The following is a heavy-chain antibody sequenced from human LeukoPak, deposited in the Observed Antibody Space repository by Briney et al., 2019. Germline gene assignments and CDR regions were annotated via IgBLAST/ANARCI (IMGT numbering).Heavy chain of an antibody. CDR2: IYSGGST. CDR1: GFTVSSNY. V-gene: IGHV3-53*01. D-gene: IGHD2-15*01. CDR3: ARAGSSHTRYCSGGSCSYGMDV. J-gene: IGHJ6*02. Sequence: GGSLRLSCAASGFTVSSNYMSWVRQAPGKGLEWVSVIYSGGSTYYADSVKGRFTISRDNSKNTLYLQMNSLRAEDTAVYYCARAGSSHTRYCSGGSCSYGMDVWSQGTTVTVSS.